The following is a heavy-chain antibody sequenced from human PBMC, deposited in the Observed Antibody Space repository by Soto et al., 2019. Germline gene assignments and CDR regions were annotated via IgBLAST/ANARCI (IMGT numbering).Heavy chain of an antibody. CDR1: GFTFSSFG. V-gene: IGHV3-23*01. D-gene: IGHD4-4*01. CDR2: ISDSGGST. Sequence: EVQLLESGGGLVQPGGSLRLSCAASGFTFSSFGMNWVRQAPGKGLEWVSLISDSGGSTYHADSVKGRFTISRDNSKNTLYLQMNSLRVEDTAVYDCAKAATITTLYNFDFWGQGTLVTVSS. J-gene: IGHJ4*02. CDR3: AKAATITTLYNFDF.